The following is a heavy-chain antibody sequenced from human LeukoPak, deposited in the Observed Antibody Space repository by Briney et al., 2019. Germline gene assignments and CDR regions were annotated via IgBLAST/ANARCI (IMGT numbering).Heavy chain of an antibody. D-gene: IGHD3-10*01. CDR1: GYTFTGYY. CDR3: ARESRMVRGVIVTGWFDP. J-gene: IGHJ5*02. Sequence: ASVKVSCKASGYTFTGYYMHWVRQAPGQGLEWMGWINPNSGGTNYAQKFQGRVTMTRDTSISTAYMELSRLRSDDTAVYYCARESRMVRGVIVTGWFDPWGQGTLVTVS. CDR2: INPNSGGT. V-gene: IGHV1-2*02.